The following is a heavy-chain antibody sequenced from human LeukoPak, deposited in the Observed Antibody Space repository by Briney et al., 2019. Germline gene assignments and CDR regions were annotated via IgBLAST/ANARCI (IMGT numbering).Heavy chain of an antibody. CDR2: INHSGST. CDR1: GGSFSGYY. CDR3: PRGGGLTAPAPFDY. D-gene: IGHD3-16*01. Sequence: PSETLSLTCAVYGGSFSGYYWSWIRQPPGKGLEWIGEINHSGSTNYNPSLKSRVTISVDTSKNQFSLKLSSVTAADTAVYYCPRGGGLTAPAPFDYWGQGTLVTVSS. J-gene: IGHJ4*02. V-gene: IGHV4-34*01.